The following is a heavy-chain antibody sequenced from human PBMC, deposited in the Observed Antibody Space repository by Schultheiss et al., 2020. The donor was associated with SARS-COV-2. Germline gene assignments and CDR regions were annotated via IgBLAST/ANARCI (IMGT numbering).Heavy chain of an antibody. D-gene: IGHD6-19*01. V-gene: IGHV1-2*04. CDR1: GYTFTGYY. CDR3: ARAIAVAAGGFDP. J-gene: IGHJ5*02. Sequence: ASVKVSCKASGYTFTGYYMHWVRQAPGQGLEWMGWINPNSGGTNYAQKFQGWVTMTRDTSISTAYMELSRLRSEDTAVYYCARAIAVAAGGFDPWGQGTLVTVSS. CDR2: INPNSGGT.